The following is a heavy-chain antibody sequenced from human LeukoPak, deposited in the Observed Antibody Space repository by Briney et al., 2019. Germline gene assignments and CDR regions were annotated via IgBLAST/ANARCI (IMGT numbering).Heavy chain of an antibody. Sequence: PGGSLRLSCVASGFPFDSSAMSWVRQPPGKGLEWVSSISDDGVNRHHADSVKGRFTISRDDSKSALYLQMNSLRAEDTAVYYCAKDSATLAATGIKDYWGQGTLVTVSS. V-gene: IGHV3-23*01. CDR2: ISDDGVNR. CDR3: AKDSATLAATGIKDY. D-gene: IGHD6-13*01. J-gene: IGHJ4*02. CDR1: GFPFDSSA.